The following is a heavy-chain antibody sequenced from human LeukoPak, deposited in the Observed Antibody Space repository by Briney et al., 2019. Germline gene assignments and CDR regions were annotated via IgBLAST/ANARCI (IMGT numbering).Heavy chain of an antibody. J-gene: IGHJ4*03. CDR3: ARNVSTRSWVYFDD. D-gene: IGHD2-2*01. V-gene: IGHV4-59*01. Sequence: PSETLSLTCTVSGGSISSYYLSWIRQPPGKGLEWIGYIYYSGSTNYNPSLKSRVTISVDTSKNQFSLKLSSVTAADTAVYYCARNVSTRSWVYFDDRGHVVPVTVSS. CDR1: GGSISSYY. CDR2: IYYSGST.